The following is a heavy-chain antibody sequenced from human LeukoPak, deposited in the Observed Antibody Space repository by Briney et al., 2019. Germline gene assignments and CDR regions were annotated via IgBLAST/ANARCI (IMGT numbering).Heavy chain of an antibody. Sequence: SETLSLTCTVSGGSISSSSYYWGWIRQPPGKGLEWIGSIYYSGSTYYNPSLKSRLAISVDTSKNQFSLKLSSVTAADTAVYYCARLRVAARPFNWFDPWGQGTLVTVSS. J-gene: IGHJ5*02. D-gene: IGHD6-6*01. V-gene: IGHV4-39*07. CDR3: ARLRVAARPFNWFDP. CDR2: IYYSGST. CDR1: GGSISSSSYY.